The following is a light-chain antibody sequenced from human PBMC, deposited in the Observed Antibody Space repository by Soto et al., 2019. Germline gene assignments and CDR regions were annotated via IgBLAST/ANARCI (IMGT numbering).Light chain of an antibody. V-gene: IGLV1-44*01. J-gene: IGLJ3*02. CDR2: SNN. Sequence: QPVLTQPPSASGTPGQRVTISCSGSSSNIGSKTVNWYQQLPGTAPKVLIYSNNQRPSGVPDRFSGSKSGTSGSLAISGLQSEDEADYYCAAWDDILNGWVFGGGTKLTVL. CDR3: AAWDDILNGWV. CDR1: SSNIGSKT.